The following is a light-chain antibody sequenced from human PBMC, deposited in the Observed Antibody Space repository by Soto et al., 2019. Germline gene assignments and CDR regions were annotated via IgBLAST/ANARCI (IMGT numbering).Light chain of an antibody. CDR2: KAS. Sequence: DIQMTQAPSTLSGSVGDRVTITCRASQTISSWLAWYQQKPGKAPKLLIYKASTLKSGVPSRFSGSGSGTEFTLTIRRLQPDAFATYYCQHYNSYSEAFGQGTKVDI. CDR1: QTISSW. V-gene: IGKV1-5*03. J-gene: IGKJ1*01. CDR3: QHYNSYSEA.